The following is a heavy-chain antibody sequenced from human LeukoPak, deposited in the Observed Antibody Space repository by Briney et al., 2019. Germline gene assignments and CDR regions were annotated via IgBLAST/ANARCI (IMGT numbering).Heavy chain of an antibody. CDR1: GYSFTSYW. J-gene: IGHJ5*02. D-gene: IGHD4-17*01. CDR3: ARHDYGDYGGVDWFDP. CDR2: IYPGDSDT. V-gene: IGHV5-51*01. Sequence: GESLKISCKGSGYSFTSYWIGWVRPMPGKGLEWMGIIYPGDSDTRYSSSFQGQVTISADKSISTAYLQWSSLKASDTAMYYCARHDYGDYGGVDWFDPWGQGTLVTVSS.